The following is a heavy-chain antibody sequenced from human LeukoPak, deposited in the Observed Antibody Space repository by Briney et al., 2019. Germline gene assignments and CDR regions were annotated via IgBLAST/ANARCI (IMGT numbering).Heavy chain of an antibody. V-gene: IGHV7-4-1*02. CDR1: GYTFTSYD. Sequence: GASVKVSCKASGYTFTSYDINWVRQAPGQGLEWMGWINTNTGNPTYAQGFTGRFVFSLDTSVSTAYLQISSLKAEDTAVYYCARDSSGEYLVYWGQGTLVTVSS. CDR3: ARDSSGEYLVY. CDR2: INTNTGNP. D-gene: IGHD3-10*01. J-gene: IGHJ4*02.